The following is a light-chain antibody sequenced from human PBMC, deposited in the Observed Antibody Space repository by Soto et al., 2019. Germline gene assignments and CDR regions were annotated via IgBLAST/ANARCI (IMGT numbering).Light chain of an antibody. CDR1: SSNIGSNY. J-gene: IGLJ3*02. CDR2: SNN. CDR3: AAWDDSLSGWV. V-gene: IGLV1-47*02. Sequence: QSVLTRPPSASGTPGQRVTISCSGSSSNIGSNYVYWYQQLPGTAPKLLIYSNNQRPSGVPDRFSGSKSGTSASLAISGLRSEDEADYYCAAWDDSLSGWVFGGGTKVTVL.